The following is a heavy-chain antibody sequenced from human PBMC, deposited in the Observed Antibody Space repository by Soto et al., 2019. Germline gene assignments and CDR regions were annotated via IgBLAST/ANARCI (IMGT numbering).Heavy chain of an antibody. Sequence: SETLSLTCAVSGYSISSGYYWGWIRQPPGKGLEWIGSIYHSGSTYYNPSLKSRVTISVDTSKNQFSLKLSSVTAADTAVYYCARLTNMARTYYDFWSGLRRNWFDPWGQGTLVTVSS. CDR2: IYHSGST. J-gene: IGHJ5*02. CDR1: GYSISSGYY. V-gene: IGHV4-38-2*01. D-gene: IGHD3-3*01. CDR3: ARLTNMARTYYDFWSGLRRNWFDP.